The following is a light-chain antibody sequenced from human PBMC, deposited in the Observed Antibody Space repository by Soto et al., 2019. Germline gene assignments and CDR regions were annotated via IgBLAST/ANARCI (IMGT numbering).Light chain of an antibody. CDR1: QGVSSS. J-gene: IGKJ1*01. CDR2: AAT. CDR3: QQYNSYWT. Sequence: QRSKSQACLSASLGERVTLTGRASQGVSSSLAWYHQQPGKAPKLLIYAATTLQSGVPSRFSGSGSGTEFTIKISSLQTDDFATYYCQQYNSYWTFAQGTKVDI. V-gene: IGKV1-9*01.